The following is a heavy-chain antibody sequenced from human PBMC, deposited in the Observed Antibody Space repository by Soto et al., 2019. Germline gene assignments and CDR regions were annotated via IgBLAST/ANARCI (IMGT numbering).Heavy chain of an antibody. J-gene: IGHJ5*02. Sequence: SETRSRTWNVSTGSLNVYCWSWIRRLPGKQLEWIGNIYYRGSTNYYPSLQGGVTLSIDTSKNQFSLMFTSVTAADTAVYYCTRVATAVPSWGRGVLVTVSS. CDR3: TRVATAVPS. CDR1: TGSLNVYC. V-gene: IGHV4-59*12. D-gene: IGHD5-18*01. CDR2: IYYRGST.